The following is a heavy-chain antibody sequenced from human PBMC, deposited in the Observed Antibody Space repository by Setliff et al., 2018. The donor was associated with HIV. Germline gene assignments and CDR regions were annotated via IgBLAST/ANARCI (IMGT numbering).Heavy chain of an antibody. CDR1: GDSFSGYG. CDR2: IKHSGNT. J-gene: IGHJ6*03. Sequence: SETLSLTCAVYGDSFSGYGWNWIRQPPGQGLEWNGEIKHSGNTKSNPSLKSRVTISVDTSKNQFSLRLTSVTAADTAVYYCARGFSRQYLFSGYMDVWGKGTTVTVSS. CDR3: ARGFSRQYLFSGYMDV. V-gene: IGHV4-34*01. D-gene: IGHD1-26*01.